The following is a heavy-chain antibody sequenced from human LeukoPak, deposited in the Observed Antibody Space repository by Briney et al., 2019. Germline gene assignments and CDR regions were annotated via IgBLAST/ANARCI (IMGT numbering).Heavy chain of an antibody. J-gene: IGHJ6*02. Sequence: PGGSLRLSCAASGFTFSIHGMNWVRQTPGKGLEWVSYIINSGGTIYYADSVQGRFTISRDNAKNSLYPQMNSLRDEDTAVYYCARVGRGLYSMDVWGQGTTVTVSS. CDR3: ARVGRGLYSMDV. CDR1: GFTFSIHG. CDR2: IINSGGTI. D-gene: IGHD3-10*01. V-gene: IGHV3-48*02.